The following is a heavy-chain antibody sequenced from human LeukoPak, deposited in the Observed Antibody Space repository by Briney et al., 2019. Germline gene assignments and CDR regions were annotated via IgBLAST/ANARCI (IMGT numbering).Heavy chain of an antibody. V-gene: IGHV3-21*01. J-gene: IGHJ3*02. CDR2: ISSSSSYI. Sequence: GGSLRLSCAASGFTFSSYSMNWVRQAPGKGLEWVSSISSSSSYIYYADSVKGRFTTSRDNAKNSLYLQMNSLRAEDTAVYYCARSTGYSSSNAFDIWGQGTMVTVSS. CDR3: ARSTGYSSSNAFDI. CDR1: GFTFSSYS. D-gene: IGHD6-13*01.